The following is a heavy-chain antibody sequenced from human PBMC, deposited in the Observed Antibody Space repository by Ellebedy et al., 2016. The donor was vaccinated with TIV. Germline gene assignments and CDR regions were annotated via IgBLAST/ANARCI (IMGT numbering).Heavy chain of an antibody. Sequence: GGSLRLSCAASGFTFSTYEMNWVRQAPGKGLEWVSYVSSRASTIYYADSVKGRFTISRDNAKNSLYLQMNSLRAEDTAVYYCATCLSSSWYRCTSIWGQGTMVTVSS. CDR1: GFTFSTYE. V-gene: IGHV3-48*03. D-gene: IGHD6-13*01. J-gene: IGHJ3*02. CDR2: VSSRASTI. CDR3: ATCLSSSWYRCTSI.